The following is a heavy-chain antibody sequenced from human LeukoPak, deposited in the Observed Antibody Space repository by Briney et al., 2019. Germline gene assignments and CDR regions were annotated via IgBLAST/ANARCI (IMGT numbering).Heavy chain of an antibody. V-gene: IGHV3-30*04. CDR3: ARDLLNDFWSGYYFDY. Sequence: GGSLRLSCAASGFTFSSYAMHWVRQAPGKGLEWVAVISYDGSNKYYADSVKGRFTISRDSSKNTLYLQMNSLRAEDTAVYYCARDLLNDFWSGYYFDYWGQGTLVTVSS. J-gene: IGHJ4*02. CDR1: GFTFSSYA. CDR2: ISYDGSNK. D-gene: IGHD3-3*01.